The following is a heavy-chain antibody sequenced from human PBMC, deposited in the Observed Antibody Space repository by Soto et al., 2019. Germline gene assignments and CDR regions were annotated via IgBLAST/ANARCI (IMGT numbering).Heavy chain of an antibody. J-gene: IGHJ5*02. V-gene: IGHV3-53*04. CDR1: GFTVSSNY. CDR3: AREVGHGWFDP. CDR2: IYSGGST. Sequence: EVQLVESGGGLVQPGGSLRLSFAASGFTVSSNYMSWVRQAPGKGLEWVSVIYSGGSTYYADSVKGRFTISRHNSKNTLYLQMNSLRAEDTAVYYCAREVGHGWFDPWGQGTLVTVSS.